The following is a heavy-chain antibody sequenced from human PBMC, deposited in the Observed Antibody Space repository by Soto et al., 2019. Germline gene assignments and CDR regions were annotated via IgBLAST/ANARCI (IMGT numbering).Heavy chain of an antibody. CDR3: ARAADCRGGSCYFFLDY. J-gene: IGHJ4*02. CDR1: GGSIRSGDHY. D-gene: IGHD2-15*01. Sequence: SETQSLTCTVSGGSIRSGDHYWSWIRQPPGKGLEWIGYIYYSGSTYYNPSLKSRVTISVDTSKNQFSLKLSSVTAADTAVYYCARAADCRGGSCYFFLDYWGQGTLVTVSS. CDR2: IYYSGST. V-gene: IGHV4-30-4*01.